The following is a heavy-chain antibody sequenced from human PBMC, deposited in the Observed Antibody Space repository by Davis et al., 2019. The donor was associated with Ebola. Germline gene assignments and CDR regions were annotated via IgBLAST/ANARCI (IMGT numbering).Heavy chain of an antibody. Sequence: PGGSLRLSCAASGFNFSDYGLHWVRQAPGKGLEWVAVTSFGGSNKFYADYVRGRFTISVDSSKNTVYLQMNSLVAEDTAMYHCARDGIAIFYYYGMDVWGQGTTVTVSS. CDR2: TSFGGSNK. D-gene: IGHD6-13*01. J-gene: IGHJ6*02. CDR1: GFNFSDYG. V-gene: IGHV3-30*04. CDR3: ARDGIAIFYYYGMDV.